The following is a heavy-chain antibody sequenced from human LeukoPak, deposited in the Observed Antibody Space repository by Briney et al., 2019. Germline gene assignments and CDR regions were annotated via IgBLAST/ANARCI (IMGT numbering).Heavy chain of an antibody. D-gene: IGHD2-2*01. CDR2: ISANGGST. J-gene: IGHJ4*02. Sequence: GGSLRLSCAASGFTFTIYVMSWVRQAPGKGLEWVSTISANGGSTYSADSVKGRFTVSRDNSKNPLYLQMNMLRAEDTVVYCCAPRTAPAATLSYWGQGTLVTVSS. CDR3: APRTAPAATLSY. CDR1: GFTFTIYV. V-gene: IGHV3-23*01.